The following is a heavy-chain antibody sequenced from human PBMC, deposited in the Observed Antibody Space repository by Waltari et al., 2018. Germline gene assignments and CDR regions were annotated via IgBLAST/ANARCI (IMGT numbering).Heavy chain of an antibody. D-gene: IGHD6-19*01. CDR2: NDRDGSST. J-gene: IGHJ4*02. V-gene: IGHV3-74*01. Sequence: EVQLVESGGGLVQPGGSLRLSCAASGFTFSSYWMHWVRQATGKGLVWVSRNDRDGSSTSYADSVKGRFTISRDNSKNTLYLQMNSLRAEDTAVYYCARDGDPSGKHFDYWGQGTLVTVSS. CDR3: ARDGDPSGKHFDY. CDR1: GFTFSSYW.